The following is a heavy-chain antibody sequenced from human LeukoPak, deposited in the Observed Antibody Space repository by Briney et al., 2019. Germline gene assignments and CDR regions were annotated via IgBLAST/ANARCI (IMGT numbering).Heavy chain of an antibody. Sequence: ASVKVSCKASGYTFTGYHMHWVRQAPGQGLEWMGRINPNSGGTNYAQKFQGRVTMTRDTSISTAYMELSRLRSDDTAVYYCARDGSRGSSSSGVRYGYWGQGTLVTVSS. D-gene: IGHD6-6*01. CDR3: ARDGSRGSSSSGVRYGY. CDR1: GYTFTGYH. V-gene: IGHV1-2*06. CDR2: INPNSGGT. J-gene: IGHJ4*02.